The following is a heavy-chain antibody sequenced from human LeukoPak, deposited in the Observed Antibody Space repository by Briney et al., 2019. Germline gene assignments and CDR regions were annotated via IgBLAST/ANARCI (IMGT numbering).Heavy chain of an antibody. CDR2: ISPYNGNT. Sequence: SVTVSCKASDYSFITYGIAWVRQAPGQGLEWMGWISPYNGNTNYAQKFQGRVTVTTDTSTSTAYMEVKSLRSDDTALYYCARVMHWDKPMARGRGMDVWGQGNTVTVSS. V-gene: IGHV1-18*01. D-gene: IGHD5-18*01. CDR1: DYSFITYG. CDR3: ARVMHWDKPMARGRGMDV. J-gene: IGHJ6*02.